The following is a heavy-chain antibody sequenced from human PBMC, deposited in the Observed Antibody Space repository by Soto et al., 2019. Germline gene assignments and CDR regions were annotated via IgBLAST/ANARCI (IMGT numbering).Heavy chain of an antibody. Sequence: SETLSLTCTVSGGSISSYYWSWIRQPPWKGLEWIGYIYYSGSTNYNPSLKSRVTISVDTSKNQFSLKLSSVTAADTAVYYCASHSGSAPEGRYYYGMDVWGQGTTVTVSS. CDR1: GGSISSYY. D-gene: IGHD1-26*01. J-gene: IGHJ6*02. CDR2: IYYSGST. V-gene: IGHV4-59*01. CDR3: ASHSGSAPEGRYYYGMDV.